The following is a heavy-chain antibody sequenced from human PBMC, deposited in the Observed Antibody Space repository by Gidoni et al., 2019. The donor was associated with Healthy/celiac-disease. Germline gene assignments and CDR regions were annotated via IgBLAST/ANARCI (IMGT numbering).Heavy chain of an antibody. CDR2: INPNSGGK. CDR1: GYTFTGYD. V-gene: IGHV1-2*02. CDR3: ARGVTIFGVVVGAFDI. D-gene: IGHD3-3*01. J-gene: IGHJ3*02. Sequence: QVQLVQSGAAVKKPGASVTASCKASGYTFTGYDMHWVRQATGQVLEWMGWINPNSGGKNYAQKFQGRVTMTRDKSISTAYMELRRLRSDDTSVYYCARGVTIFGVVVGAFDIWGQGTMVTVSS.